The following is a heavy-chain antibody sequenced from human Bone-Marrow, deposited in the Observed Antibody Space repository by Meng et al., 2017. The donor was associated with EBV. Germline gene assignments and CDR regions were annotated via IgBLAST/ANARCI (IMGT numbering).Heavy chain of an antibody. D-gene: IGHD2/OR15-2a*01. CDR3: ARGNTFPEYYFGY. V-gene: IGHV4-30-2*01. J-gene: IGHJ4*02. Sequence: LQVQGSASGLVHPSQTLSLTCAVSGGSISSGDYSWSWIRQPPGKGLEWIGNIYHSGSTFYNSSLNSRVTISVDRSKNQFSLKLTSVTAADTAVYYCARGNTFPEYYFGYWGQGTLVTVSS. CDR2: IYHSGST. CDR1: GGSISSGDYS.